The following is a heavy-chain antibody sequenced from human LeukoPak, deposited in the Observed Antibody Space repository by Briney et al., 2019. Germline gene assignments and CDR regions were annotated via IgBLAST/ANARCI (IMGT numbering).Heavy chain of an antibody. J-gene: IGHJ4*01. CDR1: GFTFSSYW. V-gene: IGHV3-7*05. D-gene: IGHD5-24*01. Sequence: GGSLRLSCAASGFTFSSYWMSWVRQAPGKGLEWVANIKQDGSEKYYVDSVKGRLTISRDNAKNTVYLQMNSLRAEDTAMYYCARGRNGFFDYWGHGTLVTVSS. CDR2: IKQDGSEK. CDR3: ARGRNGFFDY.